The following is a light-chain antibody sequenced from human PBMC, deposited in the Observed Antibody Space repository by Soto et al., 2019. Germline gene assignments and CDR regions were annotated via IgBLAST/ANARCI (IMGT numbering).Light chain of an antibody. J-gene: IGKJ3*01. CDR2: GAS. CDR1: QSVRSSY. V-gene: IGKV3-20*01. CDR3: QQYGSSPRFT. Sequence: EIVLTQSPGPLSLSPGERATLACRARQSVRSSYLAWYQQKPGQAPQLLIYGASTRATGIPDRFSGSGSGTDFTLTISRLEPEDFAVYYCQQYGSSPRFTFGPGTKVDIK.